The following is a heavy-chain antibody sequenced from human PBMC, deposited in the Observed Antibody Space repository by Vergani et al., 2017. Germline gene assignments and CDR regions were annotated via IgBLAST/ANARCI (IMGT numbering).Heavy chain of an antibody. D-gene: IGHD1-26*01. J-gene: IGHJ3*02. CDR3: ARRFGSYYAFDI. Sequence: QITLKESGPTLVKPTQTLTLTCTFSGFSLSTSGVGVGWIRQPPGKALEWLALIYWDDDKRYSPSLKSRLTITKDTSKNQVVLTMTNMDPVDTATYYCARRFGSYYAFDIWGQGTMVTVSS. CDR1: GFSLSTSGVG. V-gene: IGHV2-5*02. CDR2: IYWDDDK.